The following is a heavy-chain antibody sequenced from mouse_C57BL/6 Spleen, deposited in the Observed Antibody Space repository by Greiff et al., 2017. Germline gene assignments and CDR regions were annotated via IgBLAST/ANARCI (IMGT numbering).Heavy chain of an antibody. CDR3: ARSSSSGYALDY. CDR1: GYTFTSYW. J-gene: IGHJ2*01. V-gene: IGHV1-59*01. D-gene: IGHD3-2*02. Sequence: VQLQQPGAELVRPGTSVKLSCKASGYTFTSYWMHWVKQRPGQGLEWIGVIDPSDSYTNYNQKFKGKATLTVDTSSSTAYMQLSSLTSEDSAVYYCARSSSSGYALDYWGQGTTLTVSS. CDR2: IDPSDSYT.